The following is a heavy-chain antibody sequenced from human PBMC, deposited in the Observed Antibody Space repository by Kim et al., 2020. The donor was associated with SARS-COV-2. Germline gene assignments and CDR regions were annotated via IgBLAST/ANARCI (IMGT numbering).Heavy chain of an antibody. CDR2: ISWNSGSL. CDR1: GFTFDDYA. J-gene: IGHJ4*02. CDR3: AKEDSVR. D-gene: IGHD2-21*01. Sequence: GGSLRLSCAASGFTFDDYAMQWVRQAPGKGLEWVSGISWNSGSLDHADSVKGRFTISRDNAKNSLYLQMNSLRAEDTALYYCAKEDSVRWGKGTLVTVSS. V-gene: IGHV3-9*01.